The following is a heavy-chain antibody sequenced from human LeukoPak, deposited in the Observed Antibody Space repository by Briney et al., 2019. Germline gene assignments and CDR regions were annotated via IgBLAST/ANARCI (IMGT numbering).Heavy chain of an antibody. V-gene: IGHV3-11*01. D-gene: IGHD1-14*01. CDR1: AFTFSDNY. J-gene: IGHJ4*02. Sequence: GGSLRLSCAVSAFTFSDNYMTWIRQAPGKGLESVSYISPSGTDISYADSVRGRFTISRDNAKNSLYLQMNSLRAEDTAVYYCSRDPRNLDYWGQGTLVTVSS. CDR2: ISPSGTDI. CDR3: SRDPRNLDY.